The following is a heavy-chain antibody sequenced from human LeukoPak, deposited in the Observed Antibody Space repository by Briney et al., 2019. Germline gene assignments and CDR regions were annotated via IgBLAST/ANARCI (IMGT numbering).Heavy chain of an antibody. CDR1: DDSFSTHY. V-gene: IGHV4-59*11. CDR3: ARGRVEMATLINWFDP. J-gene: IGHJ5*02. CDR2: ISYSGST. Sequence: PSETLSLTCTVSDDSFSTHYWTWIRQPPGKGLEWIGYISYSGSTNYNPSLKSRVTIAVDTSKKQFSLKLSSVTAADTAVYYCARGRVEMATLINWFDPWGQGTLVTVSS. D-gene: IGHD5-24*01.